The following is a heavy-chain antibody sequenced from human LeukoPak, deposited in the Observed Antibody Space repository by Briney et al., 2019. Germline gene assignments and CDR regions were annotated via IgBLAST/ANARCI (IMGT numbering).Heavy chain of an antibody. Sequence: GRSLRLSCAASGFTFSSYGMHWVRQAPGKGLEWAAVIWYDGSNKYYADSVKGRFTISRDNSKNTLYLQMNSLRAEDTAVYYCAKGPRGSQYYDILTGYYRLDFDYWGQGTLVTVSS. D-gene: IGHD3-9*01. V-gene: IGHV3-33*06. CDR2: IWYDGSNK. CDR3: AKGPRGSQYYDILTGYYRLDFDY. CDR1: GFTFSSYG. J-gene: IGHJ4*02.